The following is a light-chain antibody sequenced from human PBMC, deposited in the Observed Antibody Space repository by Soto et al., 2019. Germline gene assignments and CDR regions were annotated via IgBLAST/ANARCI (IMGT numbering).Light chain of an antibody. J-gene: IGKJ1*01. V-gene: IGKV4-1*01. CDR1: QSVLYSPNNKNY. CDR2: WAS. Sequence: DIVMTQSPDSLTVSLGERATINCKSSQSVLYSPNNKNYLAWYQHKPGQPPKLLIYWASTRDSGVPDRFSGSGSGTDFTLTITSLQAEDVAVYYCLQYYATPQTFGQGTKVDIK. CDR3: LQYYATPQT.